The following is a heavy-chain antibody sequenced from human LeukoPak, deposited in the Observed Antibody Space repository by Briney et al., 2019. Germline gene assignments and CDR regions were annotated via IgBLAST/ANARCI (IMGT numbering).Heavy chain of an antibody. J-gene: IGHJ1*01. CDR2: IYYSGST. CDR3: ARGPTLKYFHH. Sequence: MASETLSLTCTVSGGSISSGGYYWSWIRQHPGKGQEWIGYIYYSGSTYYNPSLKSRVTISVDTSKNQFSLKLSSVTAADTAVYYCARGPTLKYFHHWGQGTLVSVSS. CDR1: GGSISSGGYY. V-gene: IGHV4-31*03.